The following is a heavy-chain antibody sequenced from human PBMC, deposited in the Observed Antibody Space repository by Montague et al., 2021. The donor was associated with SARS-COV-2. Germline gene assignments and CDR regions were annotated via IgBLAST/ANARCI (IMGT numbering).Heavy chain of an antibody. V-gene: IGHV3-23*01. Sequence: SLRLSCPASGFTFSNYAMTWVRQAPGKGLEWVSVINRSVSTTYYTDSVNGLFTISRDNSKNTLYLQMNSLRGEDTAVYYCATDPGAFDIWGQGTMVTVSS. CDR3: ATDPGAFDI. CDR1: GFTFSNYA. CDR2: INRSVSTT. J-gene: IGHJ3*02.